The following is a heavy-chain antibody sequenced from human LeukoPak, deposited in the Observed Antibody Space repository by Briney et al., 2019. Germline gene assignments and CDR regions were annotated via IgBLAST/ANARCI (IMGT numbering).Heavy chain of an antibody. V-gene: IGHV1-69*02. D-gene: IGHD3-16*01. J-gene: IGHJ4*02. CDR3: ARTVERGYYFDY. CDR2: IIPILGIA. CDR1: GYTFTGYY. Sequence: ASVKVSCKASGYTFTGYYMHWVRQAPGQGLEWMGRIIPILGIANYAQKFQGRVTITADKSTSTAYMELSSLRSEDTAVYYCARTVERGYYFDYWGQGTLVTVSS.